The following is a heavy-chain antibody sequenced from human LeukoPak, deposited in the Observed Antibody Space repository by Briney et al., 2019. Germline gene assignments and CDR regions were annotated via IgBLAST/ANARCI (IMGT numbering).Heavy chain of an antibody. D-gene: IGHD4-11*01. CDR1: GFTFSSYA. V-gene: IGHV3-23*01. Sequence: PGGSLRLSCAASGFTFSSYAMSWVRQAPGKGLEWVSAISGSGGSTYYADSVKGRFTISRDDSKNTLYLQMNSLRAEDTAVYYCAKDLSGIDYSPFVYWGQGTLVTVSS. J-gene: IGHJ4*02. CDR2: ISGSGGST. CDR3: AKDLSGIDYSPFVY.